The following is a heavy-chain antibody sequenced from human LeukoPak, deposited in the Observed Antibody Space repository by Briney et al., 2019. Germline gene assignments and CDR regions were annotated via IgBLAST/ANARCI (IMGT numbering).Heavy chain of an antibody. CDR2: INPSGGST. CDR1: GYTFTGYY. CDR3: ARALELQSVFDY. D-gene: IGHD1-7*01. Sequence: GASVKVSCKASGYTFTGYYMHWVRQAPGQGLEWMGIINPSGGSTSYAQKFQGRVTMTRDMSTSTVYMELSSLRSEDTAVYYCARALELQSVFDYWGQGTLVTVSS. J-gene: IGHJ4*02. V-gene: IGHV1-46*01.